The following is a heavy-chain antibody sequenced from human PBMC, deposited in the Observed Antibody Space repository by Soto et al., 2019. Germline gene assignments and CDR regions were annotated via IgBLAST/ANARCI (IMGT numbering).Heavy chain of an antibody. CDR2: ISYDGSNK. D-gene: IGHD6-19*01. CDR3: AKDSSSGWYYYYGMDV. CDR1: GFTFSSYG. V-gene: IGHV3-30*18. Sequence: QVQLVESGGGVVQPGRSLRLSCAASGFTFSSYGMHWVRQAPGKGLEWVAVISYDGSNKYYADSVKGRFTISRDNSKNTLYLQMNSLRAEDTAVYYCAKDSSSGWYYYYGMDVWGQGTTVTVSS. J-gene: IGHJ6*02.